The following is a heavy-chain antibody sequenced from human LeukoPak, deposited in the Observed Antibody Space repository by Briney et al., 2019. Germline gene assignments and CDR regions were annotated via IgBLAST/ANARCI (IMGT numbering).Heavy chain of an antibody. J-gene: IGHJ4*02. Sequence: GGSLRLSCAASGFTFSSYAMSWVRQAPGKGLEWVSAISGSGGSTYYADSVKGRFTISRDNSKNTLYLQMNSLRAEDTAVYYCAKSSYYYDSSGYLSWDYWGQGTLVTVSS. CDR1: GFTFSSYA. CDR3: AKSSYYYDSSGYLSWDY. D-gene: IGHD3-22*01. V-gene: IGHV3-23*01. CDR2: ISGSGGST.